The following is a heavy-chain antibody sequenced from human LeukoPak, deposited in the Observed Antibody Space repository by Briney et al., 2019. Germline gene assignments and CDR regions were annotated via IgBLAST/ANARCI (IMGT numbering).Heavy chain of an antibody. CDR1: GNYW. V-gene: IGHV3-74*01. J-gene: IGHJ4*02. CDR3: VSFYEAY. D-gene: IGHD2/OR15-2a*01. CDR2: INSDGSWT. Sequence: GGSLRLSCAASGNYWMHWVRQAPGKGLVWVSHINSDGSWTTYVDSVKGRFTISKDDAKNTVYLQMNNLRAEDTAVYYCVSFYEAYWGRGTLVTVSS.